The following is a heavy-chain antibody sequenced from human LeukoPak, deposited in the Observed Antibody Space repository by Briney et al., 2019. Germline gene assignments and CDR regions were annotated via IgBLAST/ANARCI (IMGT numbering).Heavy chain of an antibody. V-gene: IGHV3-48*04. CDR2: ISSSSSTI. CDR3: ARETSRGYSGYGLDY. CDR1: GFTFSSYS. D-gene: IGHD5-12*01. J-gene: IGHJ4*02. Sequence: GGPLRLSCAASGFTFSSYSMNWVRQAPGKGLEWVSYISSSSSTIYYADSVKGRFTISRDNAKNSLYLQMNSLRAEDTAVYYCARETSRGYSGYGLDYWGQGTLVTVSS.